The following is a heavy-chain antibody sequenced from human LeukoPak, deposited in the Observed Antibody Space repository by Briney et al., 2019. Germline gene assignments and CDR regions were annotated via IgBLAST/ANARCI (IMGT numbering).Heavy chain of an antibody. CDR1: GFTFNSHG. Sequence: GGSLRLSCAASGFTFNSHGVHWVRQAPGKGLEWVAFIRSDGTNKYYADSVKGRFTISRDNSKNTLYLQMNSLRPEDAAVYYCAKGYSFHFDYWGQGTLVTVSS. J-gene: IGHJ4*02. CDR2: IRSDGTNK. CDR3: AKGYSFHFDY. D-gene: IGHD5-18*01. V-gene: IGHV3-30*02.